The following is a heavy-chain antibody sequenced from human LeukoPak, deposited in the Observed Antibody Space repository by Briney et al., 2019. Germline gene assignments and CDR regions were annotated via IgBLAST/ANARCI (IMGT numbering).Heavy chain of an antibody. D-gene: IGHD3-22*01. V-gene: IGHV3-43*02. Sequence: GGSLRLSCAASGFTFDDYAMHWVRQAPGKGLEWVSLISGDGGSTYYADSVKGRFTISRDNSKNSLYLQMISLRAEDTALYYCTRSRGAYYYYMDVWGKGTTVTVSS. CDR1: GFTFDDYA. J-gene: IGHJ6*03. CDR3: TRSRGAYYYYMDV. CDR2: ISGDGGST.